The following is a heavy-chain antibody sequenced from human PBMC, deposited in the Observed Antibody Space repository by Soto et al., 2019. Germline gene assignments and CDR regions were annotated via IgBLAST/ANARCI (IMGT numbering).Heavy chain of an antibody. CDR2: IYWDDDK. D-gene: IGHD2-15*01. Sequence: SGPTLVNPTQTLTLTCTFSGFSLTRSGVGVGLIRQPPGKALEWLALIYWDDDKYYSPSLRSRLTINKDTSKNQVILTMTNMDPVDTATYYCVRKKNYCSGGTCYNDSFDFWGQGTMVTVSS. J-gene: IGHJ3*01. CDR1: GFSLTRSGVG. V-gene: IGHV2-5*02. CDR3: VRKKNYCSGGTCYNDSFDF.